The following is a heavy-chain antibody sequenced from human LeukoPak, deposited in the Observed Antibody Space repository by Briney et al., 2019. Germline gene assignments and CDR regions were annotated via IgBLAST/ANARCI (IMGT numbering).Heavy chain of an antibody. D-gene: IGHD3-16*01. J-gene: IGHJ4*02. CDR1: GYTFTSYG. V-gene: IGHV1-18*01. CDR2: ISAYNGNT. Sequence: ASVKVSCKASGYTFTSYGISWVRQAPGQGLEGMGWISAYNGNTDYAQSLQGRVTMTIDTATSTVYMELRSLRSDDTAVYYCASDVGRSYALDYWGQGTLVTVST. CDR3: ASDVGRSYALDY.